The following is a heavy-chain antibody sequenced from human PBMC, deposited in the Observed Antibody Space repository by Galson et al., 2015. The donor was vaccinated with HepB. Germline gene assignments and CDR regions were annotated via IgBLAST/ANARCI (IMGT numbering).Heavy chain of an antibody. CDR2: ISWNSGSI. Sequence: SLRLSCAASGFTFDDYAMHWVRHAPGKGLEWVSGISWNSGSIGYADSVKGRFTISRDNAKNSLYLQMNSLRAEDTALYYCAKDKLNYDFWSGHPGRYYYYYGMDVWGQGTTVTVSS. J-gene: IGHJ6*02. V-gene: IGHV3-9*01. D-gene: IGHD3-3*01. CDR3: AKDKLNYDFWSGHPGRYYYYYGMDV. CDR1: GFTFDDYA.